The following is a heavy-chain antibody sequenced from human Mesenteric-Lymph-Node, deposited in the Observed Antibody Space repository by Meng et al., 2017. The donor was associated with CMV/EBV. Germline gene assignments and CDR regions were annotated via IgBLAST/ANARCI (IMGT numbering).Heavy chain of an antibody. J-gene: IGHJ4*02. CDR2: IDPTDSYT. Sequence: SGYSFATYWITWVRQMPGKGLKWMGMIDPTDSYTSYSPSFQGHVTISTDKSISTAYLQWSSLRASDTAIYYCARLPYSSSSLSFVLDFWGQGTLVTVSS. V-gene: IGHV5-10-1*01. CDR1: GYSFATYW. D-gene: IGHD6-6*01. CDR3: ARLPYSSSSLSFVLDF.